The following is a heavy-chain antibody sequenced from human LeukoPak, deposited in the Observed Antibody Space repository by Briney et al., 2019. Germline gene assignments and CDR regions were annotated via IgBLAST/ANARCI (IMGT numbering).Heavy chain of an antibody. D-gene: IGHD1-26*01. CDR1: GFTFSRYW. Sequence: GGSLRLSCAASGFTFSRYWMHWVRHAPGKGVVWVSCIKSDGSSTSIADSAKGRFTISSDNAKNTVYLQMNSLRAEDTAVYYCVRDNRSYNFDYWGQGTLVTVSS. J-gene: IGHJ4*02. CDR2: IKSDGSST. CDR3: VRDNRSYNFDY. V-gene: IGHV3-74*01.